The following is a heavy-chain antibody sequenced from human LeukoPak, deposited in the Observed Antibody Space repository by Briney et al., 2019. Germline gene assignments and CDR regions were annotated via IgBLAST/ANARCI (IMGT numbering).Heavy chain of an antibody. Sequence: PGGSPRLSCAASGFTFSSYSMNWVRQAPGKGLEWVSSISSTSTYISYADSVRGRFTISRDNAKSSLYLQMNSLRAEDTAVYHCARDNSPDDDYYGMDVWGQGTTVIVSS. CDR2: ISSTSTYI. CDR1: GFTFSSYS. J-gene: IGHJ6*02. D-gene: IGHD1-1*01. CDR3: ARDNSPDDDYYGMDV. V-gene: IGHV3-21*01.